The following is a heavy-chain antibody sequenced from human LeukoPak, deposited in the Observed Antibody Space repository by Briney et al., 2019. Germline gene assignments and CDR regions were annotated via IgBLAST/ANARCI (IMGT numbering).Heavy chain of an antibody. CDR2: IYYSGST. D-gene: IGHD3-10*01. CDR3: ARAMVRGGIYNWFDP. CDR1: GGSISSSSYY. J-gene: IGHJ5*02. Sequence: PSGTLSLTCTVSGGSISSSSYYWGWIRQPPGKGLEWIGSIYYSGSTYYNPSLKSRVTISVDTSKNQFSLKLSSVTAADTAVYYCARAMVRGGIYNWFDPWGQGTLVTVSS. V-gene: IGHV4-39*07.